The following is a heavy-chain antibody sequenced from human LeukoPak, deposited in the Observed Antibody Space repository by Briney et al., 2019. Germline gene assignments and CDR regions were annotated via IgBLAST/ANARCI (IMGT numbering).Heavy chain of an antibody. CDR3: ARPTEYSYGYMECGY. D-gene: IGHD5-18*01. CDR2: ISSSSSYI. CDR1: GFTFSSYS. V-gene: IGHV3-21*01. Sequence: GGSLRLPCAASGFTFSSYSMNWVRQAPGKGLEWVSSISSSSSYIYYADSVKGRFTISRDNAKNSLYLQMNSLRAEDTAVYYCARPTEYSYGYMECGYWGQGTLVTVSS. J-gene: IGHJ4*02.